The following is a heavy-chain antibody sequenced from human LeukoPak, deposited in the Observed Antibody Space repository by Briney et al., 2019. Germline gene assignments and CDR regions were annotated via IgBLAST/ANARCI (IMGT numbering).Heavy chain of an antibody. CDR2: IYYSGST. CDR1: GGSISSYY. V-gene: IGHV4-59*01. CDR3: ARGSRELYYFDY. Sequence: PSETLSLTCTVSGGSISSYYWSWIRQPPGNGLEWIGYIYYSGSTKYNPSLKSRVTISVDASKTQFSLKLNSVTAADTAVYYCARGSRELYYFDYWGLGTLVTVSS. D-gene: IGHD1-7*01. J-gene: IGHJ4*02.